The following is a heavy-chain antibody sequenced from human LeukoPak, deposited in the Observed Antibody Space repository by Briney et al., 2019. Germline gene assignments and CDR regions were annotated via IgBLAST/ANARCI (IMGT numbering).Heavy chain of an antibody. Sequence: GGSLRLSCAASGFTFSSYGMSWVRQAPGKGLEWVSAISGSGGSTYYADSVKGRFTISRDNSKNTLYLQINSLRAEDTAVYYCARAAWIDYYYYMDVWGKGTTVTISS. V-gene: IGHV3-23*01. CDR1: GFTFSSYG. CDR3: ARAAWIDYYYYMDV. CDR2: ISGSGGST. J-gene: IGHJ6*03. D-gene: IGHD2-2*03.